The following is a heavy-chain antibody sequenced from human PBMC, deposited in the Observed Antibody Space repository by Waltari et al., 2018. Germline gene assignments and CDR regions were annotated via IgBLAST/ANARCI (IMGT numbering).Heavy chain of an antibody. CDR3: TTLDVLWGG. D-gene: IGHD7-27*01. CDR1: GFGFKAAW. Sequence: EVQMVESGGGSMKPGDSLRLSCVASGFGFKAAWLTWVRQAPGKGVEWVGRIKSQSDVATTDFASSVRGRCAISRDDSQNMLFLQMNSLRTEDTALYYCTTLDVLWGGWGHGTLVTVSS. V-gene: IGHV3-15*01. J-gene: IGHJ4*01. CDR2: IKSQSDVATT.